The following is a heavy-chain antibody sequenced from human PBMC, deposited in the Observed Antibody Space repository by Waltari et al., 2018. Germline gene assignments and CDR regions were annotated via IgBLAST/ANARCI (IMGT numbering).Heavy chain of an antibody. CDR2: ITPDGSRT. J-gene: IGHJ4*02. CDR3: TTDLSGYSDY. D-gene: IGHD2-15*01. V-gene: IGHV3-74*01. CDR1: GFTFSHYW. Sequence: EVQLVESGGGLLQPGGSLRLSCAASGFTFSHYWMHWFRQPPGKGLVWVSRITPDGSRTSYADSVKGRLTHSRDNAKNTLYMQMNSLRAEDTAVYYCTTDLSGYSDYWGQGTLVTVSS.